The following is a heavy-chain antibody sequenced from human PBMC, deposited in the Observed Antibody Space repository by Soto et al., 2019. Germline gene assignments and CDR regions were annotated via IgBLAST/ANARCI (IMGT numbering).Heavy chain of an antibody. J-gene: IGHJ6*03. Sequence: GESLTISCKVSGYSFTSCGIDWGRQMPGKGLDWVGIGYPGDCGTRYSPSFQGQVTISADKSISTAYLQWSSLKASDTAMYYCAKMPSDFWSGYRNNPTGDYYYYMDVWGKGTTVTVSS. CDR2: GYPGDCGT. CDR3: AKMPSDFWSGYRNNPTGDYYYYMDV. CDR1: GYSFTSCG. D-gene: IGHD3-3*01. V-gene: IGHV5-51*01.